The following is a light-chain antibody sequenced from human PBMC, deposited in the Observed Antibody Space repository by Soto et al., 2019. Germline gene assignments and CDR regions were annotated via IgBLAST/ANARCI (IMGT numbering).Light chain of an antibody. CDR1: QSVSSN. J-gene: IGKJ1*01. CDR3: QHYNNWPRT. Sequence: EIVTTQSPVTLSVSPGERATLSCRASQSVSSNLAWYQQKPGQAPRLLIYGASTRATGISARFSGSGSGTEFTLTISSLQSEDFALYYCQHYNNWPRTFGQGTKVEIK. V-gene: IGKV3-15*01. CDR2: GAS.